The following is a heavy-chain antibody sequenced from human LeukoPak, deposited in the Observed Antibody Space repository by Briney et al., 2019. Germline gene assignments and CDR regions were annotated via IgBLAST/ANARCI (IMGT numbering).Heavy chain of an antibody. CDR2: IYYSGST. J-gene: IGHJ4*02. CDR1: GGSISSGGYY. Sequence: SETLSLTCTVSGGSISSGGYYWSWIRQHPEKGLEWIGYIYYSGSTYYNPSLKSRVTISVDTSKNQFSLKLSSVTAADTAVYYCASLGSSGWLDYWGQGTLVTVSS. CDR3: ASLGSSGWLDY. D-gene: IGHD6-19*01. V-gene: IGHV4-31*03.